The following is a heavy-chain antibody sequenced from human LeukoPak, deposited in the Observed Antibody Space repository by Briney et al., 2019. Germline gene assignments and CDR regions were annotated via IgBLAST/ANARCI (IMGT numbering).Heavy chain of an antibody. D-gene: IGHD3-22*01. V-gene: IGHV4-59*01. CDR1: GGSISSYY. CDR3: ARLTYYYDSSGYRNNWFDP. CDR2: IYYSGST. J-gene: IGHJ5*02. Sequence: SETLSLTCPVSGGSISSYYWSWIRQPPGKGLEWIGYIYYSGSTNYNPSLKSRVTISVDPSKNQFSLKLSSVAAADTGGYYCARLTYYYDSSGYRNNWFDPWGQGTLVTVSS.